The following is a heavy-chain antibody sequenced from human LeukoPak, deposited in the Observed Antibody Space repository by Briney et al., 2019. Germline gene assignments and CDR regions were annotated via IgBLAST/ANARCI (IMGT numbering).Heavy chain of an antibody. CDR1: GNSFGDYY. D-gene: IGHD6-19*01. J-gene: IGHJ4*02. V-gene: IGHV4-4*07. CDR3: ASPQYSSGWYLS. CDR2: IYTSGST. Sequence: PSETLSLTCTVSGNSFGDYYWSWIRQPAGKGLEWIGRIYTSGSTYCNPSLKSRVTISVDTSKNQFSLKLSSVTAADTAVYYCASPQYSSGWYLSWGQGTLVTVSS.